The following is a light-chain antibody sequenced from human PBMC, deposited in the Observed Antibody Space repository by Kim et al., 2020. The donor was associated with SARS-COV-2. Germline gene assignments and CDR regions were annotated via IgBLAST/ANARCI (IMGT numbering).Light chain of an antibody. CDR2: DVT. V-gene: IGLV2-14*03. CDR1: SSDVGGYNF. Sequence: QSALTQPASVSGSPGQLITISCTGTSSDVGGYNFVSWYQQHLGEAPKLIIYDVTIRPSGVSNRFSGSKSGNTASLTISGLQAEDEADYYCSSYTSSTTLGVFGGGTQLTVL. CDR3: SSYTSSTTLGV. J-gene: IGLJ2*01.